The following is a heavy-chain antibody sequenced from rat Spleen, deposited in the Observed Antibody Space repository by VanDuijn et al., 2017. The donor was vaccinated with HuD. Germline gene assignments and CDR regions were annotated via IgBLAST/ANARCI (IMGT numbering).Heavy chain of an antibody. CDR1: GFSLIRYN. D-gene: IGHD1-12*03. J-gene: IGHJ2*01. V-gene: IGHV2-13*01. CDR3: ARPYYYDGYYRDY. CDR2: IWGNGSP. Sequence: QVQLKESGPGLVQPSQTLSLTCTVSGFSLIRYNVHWVRQPPGEGLEWMGVIWGNGSPNYNSVLKSRLSISRDTSKSQVYLKMNSLQTEDTATYYCARPYYYDGYYRDYWGQGVMVTVSS.